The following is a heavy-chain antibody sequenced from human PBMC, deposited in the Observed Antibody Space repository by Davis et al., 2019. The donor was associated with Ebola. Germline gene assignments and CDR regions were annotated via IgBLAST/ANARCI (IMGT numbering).Heavy chain of an antibody. J-gene: IGHJ4*02. D-gene: IGHD1-1*01. CDR1: GFTVSSNY. V-gene: IGHV3-66*01. Sequence: GGSLRLSCAASGFTVSSNYMSWVRQAPGKGLECVSVLYSGGSTFYADSVKGRFTISRDNSKNTLYLQMNSLRAEDTAVYYCARDTWDHGRFDYWGQGTLVTVSS. CDR2: LYSGGST. CDR3: ARDTWDHGRFDY.